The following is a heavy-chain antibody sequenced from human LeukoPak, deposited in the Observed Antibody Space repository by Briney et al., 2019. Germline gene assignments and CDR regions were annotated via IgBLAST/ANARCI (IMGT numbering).Heavy chain of an antibody. D-gene: IGHD3-9*01. CDR1: GFTFSSYA. J-gene: IGHJ5*02. V-gene: IGHV3-23*01. CDR2: INSSGGST. Sequence: LPGGSLRLSCAASGFTFSSYAMSWVRQAPGKGLEWVSSINSSGGSTYYADSVKGRFTISRDNSKNTLYLQMNSLRAEDTAVYYCARVDFDWLLYNWFDPWGQGTLVTVSS. CDR3: ARVDFDWLLYNWFDP.